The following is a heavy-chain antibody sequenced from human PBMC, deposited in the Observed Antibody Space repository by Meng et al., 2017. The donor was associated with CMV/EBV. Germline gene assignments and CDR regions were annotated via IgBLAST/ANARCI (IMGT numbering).Heavy chain of an antibody. CDR2: IIPIFGTA. D-gene: IGHD2-15*01. V-gene: IGHV1-69*05. J-gene: IGHJ4*02. CDR1: GGTFSSYA. CDR3: AGDVLGYCSGGSCYGLDY. Sequence: SVKVSCKASGGTFSSYAISWVRQAPGQGLEWMGGIIPIFGTANYAQKFQGRVTITTDESTSTAYMELSSLRSEDTAVYYCAGDVLGYCSGGSCYGLDYWGQGTLVTVS.